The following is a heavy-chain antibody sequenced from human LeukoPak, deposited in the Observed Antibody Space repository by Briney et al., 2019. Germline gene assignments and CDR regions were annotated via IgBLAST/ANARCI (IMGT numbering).Heavy chain of an antibody. CDR1: GGTFSSYA. CDR2: IIPIFGTA. D-gene: IGHD6-19*01. V-gene: IGHV1-69*13. J-gene: IGHJ4*02. Sequence: SVKVSCKASGGTFSSYAISWVRQAPGQGLELMGGIIPIFGTANYAQKFQGRVTITADESTSTAYMELSSLRSEDTAVYYCAREIAVAGTRYFDYWGQGTLVTVSS. CDR3: AREIAVAGTRYFDY.